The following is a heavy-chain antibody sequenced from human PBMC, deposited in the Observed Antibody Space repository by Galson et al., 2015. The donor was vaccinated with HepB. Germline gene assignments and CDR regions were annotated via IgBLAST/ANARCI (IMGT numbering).Heavy chain of an antibody. D-gene: IGHD3-10*01. CDR1: GFTFSDYY. V-gene: IGHV3-11*05. CDR2: ISSSSSYT. J-gene: IGHJ4*02. Sequence: SLRLSCAASGFTFSDYYMSWIRQAPGKGLEWVSYISSSSSYTNYADSVKGRFTISRDNAKNSLYLQMNSLRAEDTAVYYCARAGVSEYYYGSGSYYNADYWGQGTLVTVSS. CDR3: ARAGVSEYYYGSGSYYNADY.